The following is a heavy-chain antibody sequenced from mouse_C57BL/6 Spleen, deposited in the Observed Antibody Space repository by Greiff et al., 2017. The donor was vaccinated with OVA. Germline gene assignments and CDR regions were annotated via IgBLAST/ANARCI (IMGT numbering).Heavy chain of an antibody. Sequence: QVQLKESGPELVKPGASVKISCKASGYSFTSYYIHWVKQRPGQGLEWIGWIYPGSGNTKYNEKFKGKATLTADTSSSTAYMQLSSLTSEDSAVYYCAREEAYKGTRGYFDYWGQGTTLTVSS. D-gene: IGHD2-14*01. CDR3: AREEAYKGTRGYFDY. J-gene: IGHJ2*01. CDR2: IYPGSGNT. V-gene: IGHV1-66*01. CDR1: GYSFTSYY.